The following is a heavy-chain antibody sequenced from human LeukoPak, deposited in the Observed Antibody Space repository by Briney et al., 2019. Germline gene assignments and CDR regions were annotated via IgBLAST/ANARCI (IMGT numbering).Heavy chain of an antibody. CDR3: ARDPGSSDAFDI. CDR1: GGSISSGSYY. CDR2: IYTSGST. J-gene: IGHJ3*02. D-gene: IGHD6-6*01. Sequence: SQTLSLTCTVSGGSISSGSYYWSWIRQPAGKGLEWIGRIYTSGSTNYNPSLKSRVTISVDTSKNQFSLKLSSVPAADTAVYYCARDPGSSDAFDIWGQGTMVTVSS. V-gene: IGHV4-61*02.